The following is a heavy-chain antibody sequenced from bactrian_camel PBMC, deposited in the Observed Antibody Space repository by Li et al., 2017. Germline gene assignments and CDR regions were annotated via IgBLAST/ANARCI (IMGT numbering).Heavy chain of an antibody. D-gene: IGHD6*01. Sequence: VQLVESGGGSVQAGGSLRLSCAVSGYDALYLCMGWFRQAPGKEREGVAIIDRAGALGYTDSVKGRFTISRDSAKNTVYLQMNNLQPEDTATYYCAEGRGSRGEHCYSLNYWGQGTQVTVS. CDR2: IDRAGAL. V-gene: IGHV3S67*01. CDR1: GYDALYLC. J-gene: IGHJ4*01. CDR3: AEGRGSRGEHCYSLNY.